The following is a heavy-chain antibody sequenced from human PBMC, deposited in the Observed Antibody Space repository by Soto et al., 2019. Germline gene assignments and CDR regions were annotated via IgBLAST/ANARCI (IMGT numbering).Heavy chain of an antibody. Sequence: EVQLVESGGGLVQPGGSLRLSCAASGFTFSSYWMSWVRQAPGKGLEWVANIKQDGSEKYYVDSVKGRFTISRDNAKNSLYRQMNSLRAEDTAVYYCARGGGVRYAAAFDIWGQGTMVTVSS. V-gene: IGHV3-7*03. J-gene: IGHJ3*02. CDR3: ARGGGVRYAAAFDI. CDR2: IKQDGSEK. CDR1: GFTFSSYW. D-gene: IGHD3-16*01.